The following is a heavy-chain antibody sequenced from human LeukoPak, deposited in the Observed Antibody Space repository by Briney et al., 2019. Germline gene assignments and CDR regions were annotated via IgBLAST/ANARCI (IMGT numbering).Heavy chain of an antibody. J-gene: IGHJ2*01. V-gene: IGHV3-64*04. CDR1: GFTFSSYA. CDR3: AGPAVRGKDWYFDL. D-gene: IGHD3-10*02. Sequence: PGASLGLSCSASGFTFSSYAMHWIFQAPAKVLDYISAISRNGGSTYYADSVNGRLSISRDNAKNTLYLQMNSLRAEHTPVYYCAGPAVRGKDWYFDLWVRGTLITVSS. CDR2: ISRNGGST.